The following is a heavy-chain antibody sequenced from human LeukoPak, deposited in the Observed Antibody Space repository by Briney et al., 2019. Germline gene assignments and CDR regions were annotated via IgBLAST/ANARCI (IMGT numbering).Heavy chain of an antibody. Sequence: GGSLRLSCTASGFTLTNNWMHWVRQVPGKGLEWVSRVNTYGTNTNYADSVRGRFTISRDNAKNTLYLQMDGLRAEDSAIYYCAREFSPEDAFDLWGQGTRVTVSS. CDR2: VNTYGTNT. CDR1: GFTLTNNW. J-gene: IGHJ3*01. V-gene: IGHV3-74*01. CDR3: AREFSPEDAFDL.